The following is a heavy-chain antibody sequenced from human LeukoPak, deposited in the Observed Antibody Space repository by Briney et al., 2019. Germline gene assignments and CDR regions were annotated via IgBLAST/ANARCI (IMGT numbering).Heavy chain of an antibody. CDR1: GGSFSGYY. J-gene: IGHJ6*02. V-gene: IGHV4-59*01. D-gene: IGHD4-17*01. CDR3: ARFAVTRPYYYYGMDV. CDR2: IYYSGST. Sequence: SETLSLTCAVYGGSFSGYYWSWIRQPPGKGLEWIGYIYYSGSTNYNPSLKSRVTISVDTSKNQFSLKLSSVTAADTAVYYCARFAVTRPYYYYGMDVWGQGTTVTVSS.